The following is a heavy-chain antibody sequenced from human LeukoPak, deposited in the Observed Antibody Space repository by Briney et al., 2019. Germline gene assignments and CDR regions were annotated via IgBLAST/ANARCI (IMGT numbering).Heavy chain of an antibody. Sequence: PGGSLRLSCAASGFIFSSYAMSWVRQAPGKGLEWVGRTRNKPNGYTTDYGTSVKGRFIVSRDDSENSLYLQMNGLKTEDTAVYYCVRVRHGDYFDYWGQGTLVTVSS. CDR3: VRVRHGDYFDY. J-gene: IGHJ4*02. CDR2: TRNKPNGYTT. D-gene: IGHD4-17*01. V-gene: IGHV3-72*01. CDR1: GFIFSSYA.